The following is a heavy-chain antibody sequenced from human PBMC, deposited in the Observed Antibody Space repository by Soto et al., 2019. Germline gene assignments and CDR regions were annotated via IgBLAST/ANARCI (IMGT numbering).Heavy chain of an antibody. D-gene: IGHD2-8*02. CDR2: IKQDGTAK. CDR1: GFIFNNYW. V-gene: IGHV3-7*05. CDR3: ARGGWCRYFDL. J-gene: IGHJ2*01. Sequence: EVQLVESGGGLVQPGGSLRLCCAASGFIFNNYWMKWVRQGPGKGLEWVADIKQDGTAKYHVDSVKGRFTISRDNAKNSLYLQLNRLRAHDTALYFCARGGWCRYFDLWGRGTLVSVSS.